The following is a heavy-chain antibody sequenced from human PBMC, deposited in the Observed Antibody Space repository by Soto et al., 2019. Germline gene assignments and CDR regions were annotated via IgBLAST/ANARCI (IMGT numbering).Heavy chain of an antibody. CDR2: ISSNGGST. J-gene: IGHJ3*02. Sequence: GGSLRLSCAASGFTFSDYYMSWVRQAPGKGLEYVSAISSNGGSTYYANSVKGRFTISRDNSKNTLYLQMGSLRAEDMAVYYWARTLAPFFYVFLPGKKRGVFYIGGQGTRVTVSS. V-gene: IGHV3-64*01. CDR3: ARTLAPFFYVFLPGKKRGVFYI. CDR1: GFTFSDYY. D-gene: IGHD3-3*01.